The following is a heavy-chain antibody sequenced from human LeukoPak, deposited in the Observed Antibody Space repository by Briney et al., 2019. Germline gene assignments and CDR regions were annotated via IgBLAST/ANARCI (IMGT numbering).Heavy chain of an antibody. D-gene: IGHD6-6*01. J-gene: IGHJ4*02. Sequence: SETLSLTCTVSGGSISSTYYWGWVRQPPGKGLEWVGSVFHSGNTYYNPSLKSRLAISADTSKNQFSLTLTSVTAADTAVYYCARDRSVGVLPAPPFDFWGQGTLVTVSS. CDR2: VFHSGNT. CDR3: ARDRSVGVLPAPPFDF. CDR1: GGSISSTYY. V-gene: IGHV4-38-2*02.